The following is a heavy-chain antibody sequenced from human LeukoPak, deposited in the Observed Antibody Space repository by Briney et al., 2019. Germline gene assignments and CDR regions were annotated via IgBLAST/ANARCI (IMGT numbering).Heavy chain of an antibody. CDR2: ISGSGGST. D-gene: IGHD3-16*01. V-gene: IGHV3-23*01. Sequence: GGSLRLSCAASGFTFSSYAMSWVREAPGKGLEWVSAISGSGGSTYYADSVKGRFTISRDNSRDTLYLQMNSLRAEDTAVYYCAKGYYDYVWGSYYFDYWGQGTLVTVSS. J-gene: IGHJ4*02. CDR1: GFTFSSYA. CDR3: AKGYYDYVWGSYYFDY.